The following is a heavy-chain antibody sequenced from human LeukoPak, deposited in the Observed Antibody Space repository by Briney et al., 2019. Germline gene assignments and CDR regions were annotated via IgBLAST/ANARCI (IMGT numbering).Heavy chain of an antibody. CDR2: IYYSGST. J-gene: IGHJ3*02. D-gene: IGHD1-26*01. CDR3: AREKEVGATPDAFDI. V-gene: IGHV4-39*07. Sequence: SETLSLTCTVSGGSISSSSYYWGWIRQPPGKGLEWIGSIYYSGSTYYNPSLKSRVTISVDTSKNQFSLKLSSVTAADTAVYYCAREKEVGATPDAFDIWGQGTMVTVSS. CDR1: GGSISSSSYY.